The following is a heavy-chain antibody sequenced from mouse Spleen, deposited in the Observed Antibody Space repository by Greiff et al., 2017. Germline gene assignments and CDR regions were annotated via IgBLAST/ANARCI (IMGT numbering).Heavy chain of an antibody. CDR1: GFTFSSYA. J-gene: IGHJ4*01. V-gene: IGHV5-9-1*01. Sequence: DVMLVESGGGLVKPGGSLKLSCAASGFTFSSYAMSWVRQTPEKRLEWVATISSGGSYTYYPDSVKGRFTISRDNAKNTLYLQMSSLRSEDTAMYYCARILRRDYYAMDYWGQGTSVTVSS. D-gene: IGHD1-2*01. CDR3: ARILRRDYYAMDY. CDR2: ISSGGSYT.